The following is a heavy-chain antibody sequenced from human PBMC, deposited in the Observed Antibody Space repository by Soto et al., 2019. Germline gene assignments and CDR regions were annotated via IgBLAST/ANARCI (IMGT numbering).Heavy chain of an antibody. V-gene: IGHV5-51*01. CDR1: GCSFTSYW. D-gene: IGHD2-8*01. CDR2: IYPGDSDT. Sequence: GESLKISCKGSGCSFTSYWIGWVRQMPGKGLEWMGIIYPGDSDTRYSPSFQGQVTISADKSISTAYLQWSSLKASDTAMYYCARRGDCTNGVCYYYGMDVWGQGTTVTVSS. J-gene: IGHJ6*02. CDR3: ARRGDCTNGVCYYYGMDV.